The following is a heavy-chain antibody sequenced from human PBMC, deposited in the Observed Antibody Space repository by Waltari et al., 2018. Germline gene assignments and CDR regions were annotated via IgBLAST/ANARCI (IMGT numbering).Heavy chain of an antibody. J-gene: IGHJ2*01. V-gene: IGHV1-69*12. CDR2: IIPIFGTA. Sequence: QVQLVQSGAEVKKPGSSVKVSCKASGGTFSSYAISWVRQAPGQGLEWMGGIIPIFGTANYAQKFQGRVTITADESTSTAYMELSSLRSEDTAVYYCARTDPKMTTVTHEGYWYFDLWGRGTLVTVSS. CDR1: GGTFSSYA. CDR3: ARTDPKMTTVTHEGYWYFDL. D-gene: IGHD4-4*01.